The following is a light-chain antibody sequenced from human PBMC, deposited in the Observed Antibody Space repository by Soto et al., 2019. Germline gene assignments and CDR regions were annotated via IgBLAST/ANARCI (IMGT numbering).Light chain of an antibody. J-gene: IGKJ1*01. CDR2: GAF. CDR3: QQYTNWPPSWT. Sequence: EMEMTQSPATLSVSPGERATLSCRASQSVGSNLAWYQQKPGQAPRLLIYGAFIRATSIPSRFSGSGSGTDFTLIISNLQSEDFAVYYCQQYTNWPPSWTFGQGTKVEIK. V-gene: IGKV3-15*01. CDR1: QSVGSN.